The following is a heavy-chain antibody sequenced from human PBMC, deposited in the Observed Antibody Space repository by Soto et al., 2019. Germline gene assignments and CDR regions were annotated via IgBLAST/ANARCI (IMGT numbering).Heavy chain of an antibody. CDR3: AKDEDAFGYCSSTSCYPGAFHI. CDR1: GFTFSSYG. V-gene: IGHV3-30*18. CDR2: ISYDGSNK. Sequence: QVQLVESGGGVVQPGRSLRLSCAASGFTFSSYGMHWVRQPPGKGLEWVAVISYDGSNKYYADSVKGRFTISRDNSKNTLYLQMNSLRAEDTAVYYCAKDEDAFGYCSSTSCYPGAFHIWGQGTMVTVSS. J-gene: IGHJ3*02. D-gene: IGHD2-2*01.